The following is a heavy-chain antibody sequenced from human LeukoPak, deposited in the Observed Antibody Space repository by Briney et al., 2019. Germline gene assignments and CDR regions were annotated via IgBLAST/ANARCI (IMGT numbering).Heavy chain of an antibody. Sequence: SETLSLTCTISGGSISSSSYYWGWIRQPPGKGLEWIGSIYYSGRTYYNPSLSSRVTISVDTSKNQFSLKLSSVTAADTAVHYCARQVYPYWYFDLWGRGTLVTVSS. CDR3: ARQVYPYWYFDL. V-gene: IGHV4-39*01. CDR1: GGSISSSSYY. D-gene: IGHD5/OR15-5a*01. J-gene: IGHJ2*01. CDR2: IYYSGRT.